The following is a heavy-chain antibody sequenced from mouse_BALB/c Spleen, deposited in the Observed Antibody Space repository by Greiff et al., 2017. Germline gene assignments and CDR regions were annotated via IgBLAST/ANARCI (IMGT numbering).Heavy chain of an antibody. CDR3: ARLGYYYGSSPYFDY. D-gene: IGHD1-1*01. CDR1: GYSITSDYA. J-gene: IGHJ2*01. CDR2: ISYSGST. V-gene: IGHV3-2*02. Sequence: EVQLQQSGPGLVKPSQSLSLTCTVTGYSITSDYAWNWIRQFPGNKLEWMGYISYSGSTSYNPSLKSRISITRDTSKNQFFLQLNSVTTEDTATYYCARLGYYYGSSPYFDYWGQGTTLTVSS.